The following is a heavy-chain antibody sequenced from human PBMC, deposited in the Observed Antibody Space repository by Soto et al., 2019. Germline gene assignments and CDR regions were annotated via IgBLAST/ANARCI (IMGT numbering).Heavy chain of an antibody. J-gene: IGHJ4*02. CDR2: IIPIFGTA. CDR3: APCHDYCDSSGYYPHFDY. CDR1: GGTSSSYA. Sequence: GASVKVSCKASGGTSSSYAISWARQAPGQGLEWMGGIIPIFGTANYAQKFQGRVTITADESTSTAYMELRSERSEDTAAYYCAPCHDYCDSSGYYPHFDYWGERTLV. D-gene: IGHD3-22*01. V-gene: IGHV1-69*13.